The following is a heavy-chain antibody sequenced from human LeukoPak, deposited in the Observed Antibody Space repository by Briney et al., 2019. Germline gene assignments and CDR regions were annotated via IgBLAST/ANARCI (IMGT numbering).Heavy chain of an antibody. D-gene: IGHD3-22*01. CDR3: AKSESITMIGVIITPFDY. J-gene: IGHJ4*02. V-gene: IGHV3-23*01. CDR2: ISGSGGNT. Sequence: GGSLRLSCAASGFTFSSYAMSWVRQPPGKGLEWVSAISGSGGNTYYADSVKGRFTISRDNSKNTLDLQMNSLRAGDTAVYYCAKSESITMIGVIITPFDYWGQGTLVTVSS. CDR1: GFTFSSYA.